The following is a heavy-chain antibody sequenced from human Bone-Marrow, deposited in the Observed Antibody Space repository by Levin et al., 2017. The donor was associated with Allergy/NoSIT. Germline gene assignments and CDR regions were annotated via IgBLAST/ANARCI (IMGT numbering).Heavy chain of an antibody. CDR2: VSYDETNK. Sequence: PGGSLRLSCAASGFTFSHLGMHWVRQAPGKGPEWVALVSYDETNKYYADSVKGRFTLSRDNSKNTLYLQMNNLRADDTAIYYCAKVNAGDNDHDGFDVWGRGTKVTVSS. J-gene: IGHJ3*01. V-gene: IGHV3-30*18. D-gene: IGHD2-21*02. CDR1: GFTFSHLG. CDR3: AKVNAGDNDHDGFDV.